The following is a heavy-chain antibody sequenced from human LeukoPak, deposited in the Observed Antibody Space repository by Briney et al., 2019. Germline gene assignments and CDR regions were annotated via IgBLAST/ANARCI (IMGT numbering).Heavy chain of an antibody. CDR1: GFTLNNAW. CDR2: IKSQSAGGTA. J-gene: IGHJ4*02. Sequence: GGSLRLSCAASGFTLNNAWLTWVRQAPGEGLEWVGRIKSQSAGGTADYAAPVEGRFTISRDNSKNTLYLQMNSLRAEDTAVYYCARLGMLSQPSPPSYWGQGTLVTVSS. D-gene: IGHD2-8*01. CDR3: ARLGMLSQPSPPSY. V-gene: IGHV3-15*01.